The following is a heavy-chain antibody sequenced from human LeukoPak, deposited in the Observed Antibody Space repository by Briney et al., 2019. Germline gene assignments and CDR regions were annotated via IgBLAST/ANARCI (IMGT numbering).Heavy chain of an antibody. CDR1: GYTFSGYY. J-gene: IGHJ4*02. V-gene: IGHV1-46*01. D-gene: IGHD2-2*01. Sequence: ASVKVSCKASGYTFSGYYIHWVRQAPGQGLEWMGMINPSGGSTSYAQKFQGRVTMTRDTSTSTVYMDLNSLKSEDTAVYFCARSIRGCSSTPCYEDYWGQGTLVTVSP. CDR3: ARSIRGCSSTPCYEDY. CDR2: INPSGGST.